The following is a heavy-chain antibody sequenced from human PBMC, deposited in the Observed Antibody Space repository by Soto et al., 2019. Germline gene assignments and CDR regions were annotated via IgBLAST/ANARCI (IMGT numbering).Heavy chain of an antibody. D-gene: IGHD6-13*01. J-gene: IGHJ4*02. CDR2: IYNSGST. Sequence: ETLSLTCTVSGGSISSFYWSWIRQPPGKGLEWIGYIYNSGSTNYNPSLKSRVTISVDTSKNQFSLKLSSVTAADTAVYYCASSTPRLAAAGFVYWGQGTLVTVS. CDR1: GGSISSFY. CDR3: ASSTPRLAAAGFVY. V-gene: IGHV4-59*01.